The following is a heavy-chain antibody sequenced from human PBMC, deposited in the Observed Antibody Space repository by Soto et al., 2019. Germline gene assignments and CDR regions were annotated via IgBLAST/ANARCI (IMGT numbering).Heavy chain of an antibody. D-gene: IGHD2-8*01. CDR3: ARGGYCTNGVCYGEGYSGMDV. CDR1: GGTFSSYA. V-gene: IGHV1-69*13. CDR2: IIPIFGTA. Sequence: SVKVSCKASGGTFSSYAISWVRQAPGQGLEWMGGIIPIFGTANYAQKFQGRVTITADESTSTAYMELSSLRSEDTVVYYCARGGYCTNGVCYGEGYSGMDVWGQGTTVTV. J-gene: IGHJ6*02.